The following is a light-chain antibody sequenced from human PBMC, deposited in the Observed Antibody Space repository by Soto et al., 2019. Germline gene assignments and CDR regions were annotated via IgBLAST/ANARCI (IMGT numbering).Light chain of an antibody. CDR3: QEYLQWPPGM. Sequence: IVMTQSPATLSVSPGERATLSCSASQSVSSNLAWYQQKPRQAPRLLIYDTSTRAPGISARFSGSGSGTEFTPTISTLQSEDFAVYYCQEYLQWPPGMCGQGTKVDIK. CDR1: QSVSSN. J-gene: IGKJ1*01. CDR2: DTS. V-gene: IGKV3-15*01.